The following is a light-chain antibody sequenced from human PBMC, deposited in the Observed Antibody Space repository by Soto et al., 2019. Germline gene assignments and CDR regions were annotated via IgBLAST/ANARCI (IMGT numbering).Light chain of an antibody. CDR1: QSISRW. CDR2: DVS. CDR3: QQYSSYAS. V-gene: IGKV1-5*01. J-gene: IGKJ1*01. Sequence: GDRVTITCRASQSISRWLAWYQQKPGKAPKLLISDVSNLERGVPSRFSGSGSGTEFTLTISSLETDDVATYYCQQYSSYASFDQGTKVE.